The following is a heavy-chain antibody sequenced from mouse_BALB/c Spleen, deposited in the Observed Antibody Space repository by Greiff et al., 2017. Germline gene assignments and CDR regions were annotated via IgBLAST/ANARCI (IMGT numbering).Heavy chain of an antibody. CDR1: GFTFSSYA. V-gene: IGHV5-9-3*01. Sequence: EVMLVESGGGLVKPGGSLKLSCAASGFTFSSYAMSWVRQTPEKRLEWVATISSGGSYTYYPDSVKGRFTISRDNAKNTLYLQMSSLRSEDTAMYYCARQGDYGSSPYFDVWGAGTTVTVSS. J-gene: IGHJ1*01. CDR3: ARQGDYGSSPYFDV. D-gene: IGHD1-1*01. CDR2: ISSGGSYT.